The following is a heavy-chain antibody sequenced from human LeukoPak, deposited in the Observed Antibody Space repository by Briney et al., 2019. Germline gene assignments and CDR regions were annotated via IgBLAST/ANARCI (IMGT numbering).Heavy chain of an antibody. D-gene: IGHD5-18*01. J-gene: IGHJ4*02. CDR2: ISSSGYTI. V-gene: IGHV3-48*03. CDR3: AKIQLWLHGSYFDY. CDR1: GFTFSNYE. Sequence: GGSLRLSCAASGFTFSNYEMIWVRQATGKGLDWTSYISSSGYTIYYADSVKGRFTISRDNAKNSLYLQLNSLRAEDTAVYYCAKIQLWLHGSYFDYWGQGTLVTVSS.